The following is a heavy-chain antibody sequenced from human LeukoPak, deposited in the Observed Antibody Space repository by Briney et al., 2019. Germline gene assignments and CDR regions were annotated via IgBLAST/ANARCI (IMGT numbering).Heavy chain of an antibody. V-gene: IGHV3-21*01. J-gene: IGHJ4*02. CDR3: ARAPTVLVGYCSSSSCQADY. CDR1: GFTFSSYS. CDR2: IDPSSTYI. D-gene: IGHD2-2*01. Sequence: GGSLRLSCAASGFTFSSYSMNWVRQAPGKGLEWVSAIDPSSTYIYYADSVKGRFTISRDNAENSLYLQMNSLRVGDTAVYYCARAPTVLVGYCSSSSCQADYWGQGTLVTVSS.